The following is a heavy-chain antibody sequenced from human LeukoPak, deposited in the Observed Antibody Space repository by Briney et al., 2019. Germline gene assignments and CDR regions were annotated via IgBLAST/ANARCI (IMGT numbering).Heavy chain of an antibody. D-gene: IGHD1-26*01. CDR2: IYTTGTT. J-gene: IGHJ4*02. Sequence: SEILSLTCTVSGGPIRSYYWSWIRQPAGKGLESIGRIYTTGTTNYNPSLKSRVTMSVDVSKNQFSLRLSSVTAADSAVYYCARDGYTASYYSLDYWGQGIQVTVSS. V-gene: IGHV4-4*07. CDR1: GGPIRSYY. CDR3: ARDGYTASYYSLDY.